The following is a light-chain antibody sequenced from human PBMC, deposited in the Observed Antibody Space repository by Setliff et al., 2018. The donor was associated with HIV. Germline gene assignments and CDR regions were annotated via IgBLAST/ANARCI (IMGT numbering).Light chain of an antibody. CDR1: SSDVGGYNY. Sequence: QSALTQPASVSGSPGQSITIFCTGTSSDVGGYNYVSWYQQHPGKAPKFMIYDVSKRPSGVSNRFSGSKSGNTASLTISGLQAEDEADYYCSSYTSSSTYVFGTGTKVTVL. CDR2: DVS. J-gene: IGLJ1*01. CDR3: SSYTSSSTYV. V-gene: IGLV2-14*01.